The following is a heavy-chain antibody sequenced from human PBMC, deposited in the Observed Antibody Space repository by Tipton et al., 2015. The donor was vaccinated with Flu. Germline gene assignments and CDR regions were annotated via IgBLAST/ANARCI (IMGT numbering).Heavy chain of an antibody. CDR1: GGSISSGSYY. CDR3: ARVPSPYCSGGSCYGFWFDP. V-gene: IGHV4-61*02. J-gene: IGHJ5*02. CDR2: IHTGGST. D-gene: IGHD2-15*01. Sequence: TLSLTCTVSGGSISSGSYYWSWIRQPAGKGLEWIGRIHTGGSTNYNPSLKSRVTISVDTSKNQFSLKLSSVTAADTAVYYCARVPSPYCSGGSCYGFWFDPWGQGTLVTVSS.